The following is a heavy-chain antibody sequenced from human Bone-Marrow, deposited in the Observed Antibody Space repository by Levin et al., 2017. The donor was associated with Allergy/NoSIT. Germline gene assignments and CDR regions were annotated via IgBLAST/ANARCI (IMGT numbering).Heavy chain of an antibody. CDR1: GYTFTSYY. CDR2: INPSGGST. V-gene: IGHV1-46*01. D-gene: IGHD3-22*01. J-gene: IGHJ5*02. CDR3: ARDLYPYYYDSSGYYYGRNWFDP. Sequence: ASVKVSCKASGYTFTSYYMHWVRQAPGQGLEWMGIINPSGGSTSYAQKFQGRVTMTRDTSTSTVYMELSSLRSEDTAVYYCARDLYPYYYDSSGYYYGRNWFDPWGQGTLVTVSS.